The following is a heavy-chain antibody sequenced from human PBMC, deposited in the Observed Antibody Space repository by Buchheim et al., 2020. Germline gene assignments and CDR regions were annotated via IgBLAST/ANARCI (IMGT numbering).Heavy chain of an antibody. CDR2: INSDGSST. CDR1: GFTFSSYW. CDR3: ARGGLIEAQSSGYYPHYYGMDV. Sequence: EVQLVESGGGLVQPGGSLGLSCAASGFTFSSYWMHWVRQAPGKGLVWVSRINSDGSSTSYADSVKGRFTISRDNAKNTLYLQMNRLRAEDTAVYYCARGGLIEAQSSGYYPHYYGMDVWGQGTT. V-gene: IGHV3-74*01. J-gene: IGHJ6*02. D-gene: IGHD3-22*01.